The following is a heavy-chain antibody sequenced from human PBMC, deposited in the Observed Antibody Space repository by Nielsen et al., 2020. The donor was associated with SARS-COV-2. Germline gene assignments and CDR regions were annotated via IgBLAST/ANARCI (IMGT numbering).Heavy chain of an antibody. D-gene: IGHD2-2*02. J-gene: IGHJ3*02. V-gene: IGHV3-30*03. CDR1: GFTFSSYG. Sequence: GGSLRLSCAASGFTFSSYGMHWVRQAPGKGLEWVAVISYDGSNKYYADSVKGRFTISRDNSKNTLYLQMNSLRAEDTAVYYCARGHSYCSSTSCYMGIDAFDIWGQGTMVTVSS. CDR2: ISYDGSNK. CDR3: ARGHSYCSSTSCYMGIDAFDI.